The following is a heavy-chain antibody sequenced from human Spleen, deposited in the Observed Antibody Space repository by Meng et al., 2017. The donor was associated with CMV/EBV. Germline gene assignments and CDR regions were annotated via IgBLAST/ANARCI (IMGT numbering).Heavy chain of an antibody. V-gene: IGHV3-21*01. CDR3: ARDYNHCSSTSCSTDY. D-gene: IGHD2-2*01. CDR2: ISSSSSYI. CDR1: GFTFSSDS. Sequence: GFTFSSDSMNWVRQAPGKGLEWVSSISSSSSYIYYADSVKGRFTISRDNAKNSLYLQINSLRAEDTAVYYCARDYNHCSSTSCSTDYWGQGTLVTVSS. J-gene: IGHJ4*02.